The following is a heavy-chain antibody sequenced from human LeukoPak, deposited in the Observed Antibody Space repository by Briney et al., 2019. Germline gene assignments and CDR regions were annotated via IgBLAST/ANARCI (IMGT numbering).Heavy chain of an antibody. J-gene: IGHJ4*02. CDR3: ARVPHSTSSIDY. CDR1: SGSFTDYY. CDR2: INHRGST. D-gene: IGHD6-6*01. Sequence: SETLSLTCAVYSGSFTDYYWSWLRQPPGKGLEWIGEINHRGSTNYNSSLKSRVTISVDRSKNQFSLKLSSVTAADTAVYFCARVPHSTSSIDYWGQGAPVTVSS. V-gene: IGHV4-34*01.